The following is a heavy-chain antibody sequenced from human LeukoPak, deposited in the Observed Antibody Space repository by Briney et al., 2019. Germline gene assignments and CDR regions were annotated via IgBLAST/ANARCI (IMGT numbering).Heavy chain of an antibody. D-gene: IGHD5-18*01. CDR3: AREIPRGYSYGSNTFDY. CDR1: GFTFSSYW. Sequence: GGSLRLSCAASGFTFSSYWMHWVRQAPGKGLVWVSRINSDGSSTSYADSVKGRFTISRDNAKNTLYLQINSLRAEDTAVYYCAREIPRGYSYGSNTFDYWGQGTLVTVSS. J-gene: IGHJ4*02. CDR2: INSDGSST. V-gene: IGHV3-74*01.